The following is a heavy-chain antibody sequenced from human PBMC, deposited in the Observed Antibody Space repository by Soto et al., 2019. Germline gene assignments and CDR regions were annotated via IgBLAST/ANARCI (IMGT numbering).Heavy chain of an antibody. Sequence: QVQLQESGPGLVKPSQTLSLTCTVSGGSISSGGYYWSWIRQHPGKGREWIGYIYYSGSTYYNPSLKGRVTLSVATSKSQFSLKLSSVTAADTAVYYCARDFTDSSGPTLGMGVWGQGTTVTVSS. V-gene: IGHV4-31*03. D-gene: IGHD6-19*01. CDR2: IYYSGST. CDR3: ARDFTDSSGPTLGMGV. J-gene: IGHJ6*02. CDR1: GGSISSGGYY.